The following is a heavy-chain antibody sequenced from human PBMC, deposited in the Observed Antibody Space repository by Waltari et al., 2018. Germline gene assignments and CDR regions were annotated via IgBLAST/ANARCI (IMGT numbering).Heavy chain of an antibody. CDR3: ARVGFFGAAAGRHVVPDY. CDR2: INTNTGNP. CDR1: GYTFTSYA. J-gene: IGHJ4*02. V-gene: IGHV7-4-1*02. Sequence: QVQLVQSGSELKKPGASVKVSCKASGYTFTSYAMNWVRPSPGQGLEWMGWINTNTGNPTYAQGFTGRFVFSLDTSVSTAYLQISSLKAEDTAVYYCARVGFFGAAAGRHVVPDYWGQGTLVTVSS. D-gene: IGHD6-13*01.